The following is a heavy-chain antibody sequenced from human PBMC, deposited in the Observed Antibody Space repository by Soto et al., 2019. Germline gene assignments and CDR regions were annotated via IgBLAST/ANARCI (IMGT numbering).Heavy chain of an antibody. CDR3: ATYCTSTNCYRRALDP. V-gene: IGHV4-39*01. CDR2: IYYSGST. Sequence: KPSETLSLTFSVSGGSISSSRYYWGWIRQPPGKGLEWIGNIYYSGSTDYNPSLKSRVTISVDTSKNQFSLKLTSVTAADAAVYYCATYCTSTNCYRRALDPWGQGTLVTVSS. D-gene: IGHD2-2*01. CDR1: GGSISSSRYY. J-gene: IGHJ5*02.